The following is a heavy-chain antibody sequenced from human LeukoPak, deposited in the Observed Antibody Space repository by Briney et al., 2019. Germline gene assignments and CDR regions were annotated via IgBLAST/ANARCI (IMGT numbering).Heavy chain of an antibody. CDR2: ISYDGSNK. J-gene: IGHJ5*02. CDR1: GFTFSSYG. V-gene: IGHV3-30*03. Sequence: PGGSLRLSCAASGFTFSSYGMHWVRQAPGKGLEWVAVISYDGSNKYYADSVKGRFTISRDNSKNTLYLQMNSLRAEDTAVYYCASTINYGDYRDNWFDPWGQGTLVTVSS. D-gene: IGHD4-17*01. CDR3: ASTINYGDYRDNWFDP.